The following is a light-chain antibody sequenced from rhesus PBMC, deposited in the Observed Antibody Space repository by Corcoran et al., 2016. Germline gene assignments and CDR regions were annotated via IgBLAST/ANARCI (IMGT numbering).Light chain of an antibody. CDR2: RAS. V-gene: IGKV1-69*01. CDR3: QQHDNSPYS. J-gene: IGKJ2*01. CDR1: QGISNW. Sequence: DIQMTQSPSSLSASVGDRVTIPCRASQGISNWLAWYQQKPGKAPKLLNYRASHLETGVPSRFSGSGSVTDFTLTISSLQPEDIATYYCQQHDNSPYSFGQGTKVEIK.